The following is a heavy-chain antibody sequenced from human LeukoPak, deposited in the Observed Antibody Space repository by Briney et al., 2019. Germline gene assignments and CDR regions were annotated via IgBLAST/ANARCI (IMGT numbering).Heavy chain of an antibody. J-gene: IGHJ3*02. D-gene: IGHD3-22*01. CDR1: GFTFSSYA. Sequence: GGSLRLXCAASGFTFSSYAMSWVRQAPGKGLERVSAISGSGGSTYYADSVKGRFTISRDNSKNTLYLQMNGLRAEDTAVYYCANSGLLLHRDAFDIWGQGTMVTVSS. CDR2: ISGSGGST. CDR3: ANSGLLLHRDAFDI. V-gene: IGHV3-23*01.